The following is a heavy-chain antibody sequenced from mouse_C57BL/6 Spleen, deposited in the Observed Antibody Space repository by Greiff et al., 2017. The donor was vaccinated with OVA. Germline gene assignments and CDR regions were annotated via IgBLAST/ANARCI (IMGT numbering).Heavy chain of an antibody. V-gene: IGHV1-64*01. D-gene: IGHD2-3*01. CDR1: GYTFTSYW. CDR3: ASDGYHYYWYFDV. Sequence: QVQLQQPGAELVKPGASVKLSCKASGYTFTSYWMHWVKQRPGQGLEWIGMIHPNSGSTNYNEKFKSKATLTVDKSSSTAYMQLSSLTSEDSAVYYCASDGYHYYWYFDVWGTGTTVTVSS. CDR2: IHPNSGST. J-gene: IGHJ1*03.